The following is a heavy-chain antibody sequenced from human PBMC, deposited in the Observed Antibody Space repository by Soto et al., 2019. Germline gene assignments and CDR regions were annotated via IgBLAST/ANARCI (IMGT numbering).Heavy chain of an antibody. J-gene: IGHJ5*02. CDR3: ARQVIAVAGPEAWFDP. D-gene: IGHD6-19*01. CDR2: IYYTGRT. Sequence: SETLSLTCSVSGASVSSGDFHWSWIRQRPGEGLEWIGYIYYTGRTYYNPSLRSRVIMSLDTSKNQFSLKLSSVTAADTAVYYCARQVIAVAGPEAWFDPWGQGTLVTVAS. CDR1: GASVSSGDFH. V-gene: IGHV4-30-4*08.